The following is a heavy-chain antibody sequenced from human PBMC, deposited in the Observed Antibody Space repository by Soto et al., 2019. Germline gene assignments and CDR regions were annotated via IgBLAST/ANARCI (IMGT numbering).Heavy chain of an antibody. CDR3: TKDGDGYDFAFDS. CDR1: GFIFSDHG. Sequence: GGSLRLSCTTSGFIFSDHGMNWVRQAPGKGLEWVSGITKTGRSTFLADSVKGRFNISRDKLENTVYLEMNSLRLDDTALYYCTKDGDGYDFAFDSWGQGTMVTVSS. V-gene: IGHV3-23*01. J-gene: IGHJ3*02. D-gene: IGHD5-12*01. CDR2: ITKTGRST.